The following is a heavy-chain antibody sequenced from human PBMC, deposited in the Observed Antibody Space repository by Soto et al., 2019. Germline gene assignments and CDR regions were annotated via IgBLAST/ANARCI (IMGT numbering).Heavy chain of an antibody. V-gene: IGHV3-23*01. CDR1: GFTFSSSA. D-gene: IGHD6-19*01. CDR3: AKCSVGTVRTSGWCNWFDL. Sequence: EVRLLESGGGLAQPGGSRRLSCAASGFTFSSSAMNWVRQAPGKGLEWVSSIRVGGGDTFYADSVRGRFTVSRDISMNTLYLQMNSLRAEDTAIYYCAKCSVGTVRTSGWCNWFDLWGQGTLVTVSS. J-gene: IGHJ5*02. CDR2: IRVGGGDT.